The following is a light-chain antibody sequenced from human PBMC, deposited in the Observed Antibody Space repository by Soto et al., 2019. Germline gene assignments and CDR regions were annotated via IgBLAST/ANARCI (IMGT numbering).Light chain of an antibody. V-gene: IGLV2-18*01. CDR3: SLYTSENAYV. Sequence: QSVLTHPPSLSGSPGQSVTISCTGTSTDFVSYNRVSWYQQPPGTAPKLMIYEVSKRPSGVPDRFSGSKSGNTASLTISGLQAADEADYYCSLYTSENAYVFGTGTKVTVL. J-gene: IGLJ1*01. CDR1: STDFVSYNR. CDR2: EVS.